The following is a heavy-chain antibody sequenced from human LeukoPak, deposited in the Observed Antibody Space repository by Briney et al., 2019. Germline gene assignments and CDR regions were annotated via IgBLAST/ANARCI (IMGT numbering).Heavy chain of an antibody. CDR2: ISGSGGSK. Sequence: PGGSLRLSCAASGFTFSSYAMSWVRQAPGKGLEWVSGISGSGGSKYFADSVKGRFTISRDNSKNTLYLQMNSLRAEDTAVYYCARYDLRGAFDIWGQGAMVTISS. J-gene: IGHJ3*02. D-gene: IGHD4-17*01. CDR1: GFTFSSYA. V-gene: IGHV3-23*01. CDR3: ARYDLRGAFDI.